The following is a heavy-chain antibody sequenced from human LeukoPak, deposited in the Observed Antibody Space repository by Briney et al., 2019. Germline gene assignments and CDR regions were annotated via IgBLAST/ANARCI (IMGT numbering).Heavy chain of an antibody. D-gene: IGHD3-10*02. CDR2: ISSSGSTI. CDR3: AELGITMIGGV. J-gene: IGHJ6*04. CDR1: GFTFRSYA. V-gene: IGHV3-48*03. Sequence: GGFLRLSCAASGFTFRSYAMSWVRQAPGKGLEWVSYISSSGSTIYYADSVKGRFTISRDNAKNSLYLQMNSLRAEDTAVYYCAELGITMIGGVWGKGTTVTISS.